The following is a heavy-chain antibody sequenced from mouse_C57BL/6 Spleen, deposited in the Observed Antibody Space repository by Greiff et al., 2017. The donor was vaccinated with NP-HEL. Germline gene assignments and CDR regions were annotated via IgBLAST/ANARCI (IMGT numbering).Heavy chain of an antibody. V-gene: IGHV1-76*01. J-gene: IGHJ2*01. CDR1: GYTFTDYY. CDR3: ARKEIYYDYFDY. Sequence: LEESGAELVRPGASVKLSCKASGYTFTDYYINWVKQRPGQGLEWIARIYPGSGNTYYNEKFKGKATLTAEKSSSTAYMQLSSLTSEDSAVYFCARKEIYYDYFDYWGQGTTLTVSS. D-gene: IGHD2-4*01. CDR2: IYPGSGNT.